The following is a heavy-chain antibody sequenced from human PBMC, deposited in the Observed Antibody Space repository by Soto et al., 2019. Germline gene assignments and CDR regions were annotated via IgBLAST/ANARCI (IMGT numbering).Heavy chain of an antibody. CDR1: GGSISSGGDY. D-gene: IGHD5-12*01. CDR3: ARARGVATIIYYYGMDV. Sequence: QVQLQESGPGLVKPSQTLSLTYTVSGGSISSGGDYWSWIRQHPGKGLEWIGYIYYNGSTNYNPSLKSRVTISVDTSKNQFSLKLSSVTAADTAVYYCARARGVATIIYYYGMDVWGQGTTVTVSS. V-gene: IGHV4-31*03. CDR2: IYYNGST. J-gene: IGHJ6*02.